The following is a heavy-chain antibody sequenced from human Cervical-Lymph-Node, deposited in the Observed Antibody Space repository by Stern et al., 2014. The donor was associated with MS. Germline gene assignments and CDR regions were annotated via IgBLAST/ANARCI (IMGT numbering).Heavy chain of an antibody. CDR2: NNPQNGDT. Sequence: QVQLVQSGAEVKKPGASVQVSCKASGFIFSNYYIHWLRQAPGQRLEWMGRNNPQNGDTNYAPKFQGRVTMTRDTSIGLVSLEVTGLRFDDTAVYYWAENMDVWGQGTMVTVSS. V-gene: IGHV1-2*02. J-gene: IGHJ6*02. CDR3: AENMDV. CDR1: GFIFSNYY.